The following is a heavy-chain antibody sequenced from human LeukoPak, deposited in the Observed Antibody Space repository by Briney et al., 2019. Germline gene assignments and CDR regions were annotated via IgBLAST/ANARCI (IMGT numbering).Heavy chain of an antibody. Sequence: GGSLRLSCAASGFTFSDYYMAWLRQAPGKGLEWVSYISSSSSYTNYADSVKGRFTISRDNAENSLYLQMNSLRAEDTAVYYCARDVYYGSGSYFFDYWGQGTLVTVSS. J-gene: IGHJ4*02. CDR1: GFTFSDYY. D-gene: IGHD3-10*01. V-gene: IGHV3-11*05. CDR2: ISSSSSYT. CDR3: ARDVYYGSGSYFFDY.